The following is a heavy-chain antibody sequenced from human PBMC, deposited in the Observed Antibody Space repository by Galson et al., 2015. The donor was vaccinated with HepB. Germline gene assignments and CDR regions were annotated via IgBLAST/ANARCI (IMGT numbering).Heavy chain of an antibody. J-gene: IGHJ6*02. CDR1: GYTFTGYY. D-gene: IGHD3-3*01. CDR3: ARDGIFGVVMDGLVNYGMDV. V-gene: IGHV1-2*06. CDR2: INPNSGGT. Sequence: SVKVSCKASGYTFTGYYMHWVRQAPGQGLEWMGRINPNSGGTNYAQKFQGRVTMTRDTSISTAYMELSRLRSDDTAVYYCARDGIFGVVMDGLVNYGMDVWGQGTTVTVSS.